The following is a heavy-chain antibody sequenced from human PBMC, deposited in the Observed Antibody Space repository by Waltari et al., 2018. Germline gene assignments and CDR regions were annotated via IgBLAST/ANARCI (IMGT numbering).Heavy chain of an antibody. CDR2: IYHSGST. Sequence: QVQLQESGPGLVKPSETLSLTCAASGYSISSGYYWGWIRQPPGKGLEWIGSIYHSGSTYYNPSLKSRVTISVDTSKNQFSLKLSSVTAADTAVYYCARQGDYWGQGTLVTVSS. V-gene: IGHV4-38-2*01. J-gene: IGHJ4*02. CDR3: ARQGDY. CDR1: GYSISSGYY.